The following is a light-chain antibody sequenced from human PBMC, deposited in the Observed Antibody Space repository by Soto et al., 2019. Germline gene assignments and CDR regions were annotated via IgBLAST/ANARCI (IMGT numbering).Light chain of an antibody. CDR3: CSYSGSGTWV. V-gene: IGLV2-23*01. CDR1: SPDVGSYNL. CDR2: EAT. Sequence: QSALTQPASVAGSPGQSITISCTGASPDVGSYNLISWYQHHPGKAPKLLIYEATKRPSGISNRFSASKSGNMASLTISGLQAEDEADYYCCSYSGSGTWVFGGGAKLTVL. J-gene: IGLJ3*02.